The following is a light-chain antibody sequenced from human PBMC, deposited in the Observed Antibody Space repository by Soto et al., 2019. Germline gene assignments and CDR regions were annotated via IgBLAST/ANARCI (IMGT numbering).Light chain of an antibody. J-gene: IGKJ1*01. V-gene: IGKV1-39*01. CDR3: QQRTSWPRT. CDR1: QSISSY. Sequence: DIQMTQSPSSLSASVGDRVTITCRASQSISSYLNWYQQKPGKAPKLLIYDASNRATGIPDRFSGSGSGTDFTLTISSLEPEDFAAYYCQQRTSWPRTFGQGTKVDIK. CDR2: DAS.